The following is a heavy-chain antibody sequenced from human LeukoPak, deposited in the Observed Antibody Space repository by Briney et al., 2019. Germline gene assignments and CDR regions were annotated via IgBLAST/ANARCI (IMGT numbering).Heavy chain of an antibody. CDR2: IWGDENHK. CDR1: GFTFSTYS. D-gene: IGHD6-25*01. J-gene: IGHJ4*02. V-gene: IGHV3-33*08. Sequence: GGSLRLSCAASGFTFSTYSMNWVRQAPGKGLEWVAVIWGDENHKYHGDSVRGRFTISRDNAKNTLYLQMDSLRVEDTAVYYCARDVGSAPFDYWGQGTLVTVSS. CDR3: ARDVGSAPFDY.